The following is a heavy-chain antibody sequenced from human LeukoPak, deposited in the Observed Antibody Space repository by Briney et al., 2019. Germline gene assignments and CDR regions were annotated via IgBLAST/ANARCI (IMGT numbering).Heavy chain of an antibody. CDR2: IYSGGRT. Sequence: GGSLRLSCATSGFSFINAWMSWVRQAPGKGLEWVSVIYSGGRTYYAESVKGRFSISRDIFKNSLFLQMNSLRAEDSAVYYCAREGPSSGSYDSWGQGTLVTVSS. V-gene: IGHV3-66*01. CDR1: GFSFINAW. J-gene: IGHJ5*01. D-gene: IGHD1-26*01. CDR3: AREGPSSGSYDS.